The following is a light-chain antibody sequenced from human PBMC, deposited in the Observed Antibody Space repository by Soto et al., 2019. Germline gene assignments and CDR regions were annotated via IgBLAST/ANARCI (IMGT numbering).Light chain of an antibody. CDR2: SDN. V-gene: IGLV1-44*01. Sequence: QSVLTQPPSASGTPGQRVTISCSGSSSNIETNTVNWYKQLPGMSPKLLIHSDNQRPSGVPDRFSGSKSGTSASLAISRLHPEDEADYSCAAWDESVNCFTWVFGGGTKLTVL. J-gene: IGLJ3*02. CDR3: AAWDESVNCFTWV. CDR1: SSNIETNT.